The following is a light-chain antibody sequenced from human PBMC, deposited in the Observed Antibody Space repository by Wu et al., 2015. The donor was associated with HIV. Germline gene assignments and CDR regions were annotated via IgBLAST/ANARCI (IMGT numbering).Light chain of an antibody. J-gene: IGKJ2*01. CDR3: QQYGNSPLVT. CDR1: QSVSSSY. V-gene: IGKV3-20*01. CDR2: GTS. Sequence: ENVLTQSPGILSLSPGERATLSCRASQSVSSSYLAWYQQKPGQAPRLLIYGTSNRATDIPDRFSGSGSGTDFTLTISRLEPEDFAVYYCQQYGNSPLVTFGQGPSWRSN.